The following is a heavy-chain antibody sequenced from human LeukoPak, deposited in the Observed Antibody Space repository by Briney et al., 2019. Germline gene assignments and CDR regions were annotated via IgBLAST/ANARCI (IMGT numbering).Heavy chain of an antibody. D-gene: IGHD5-18*01. CDR3: ARSRGIQLWFIAFDI. CDR2: IYPGDSDT. J-gene: IGHJ3*02. CDR1: GYSFTSYW. Sequence: KVGESLKISCKGSGYSFTSYWIGWVRQMPGKGLEWMGIIYPGDSDTRYSPSFQGQVTISADKSISTAYLQWSSLKASDTAMYYCARSRGIQLWFIAFDIWGQGTMVTVSS. V-gene: IGHV5-51*01.